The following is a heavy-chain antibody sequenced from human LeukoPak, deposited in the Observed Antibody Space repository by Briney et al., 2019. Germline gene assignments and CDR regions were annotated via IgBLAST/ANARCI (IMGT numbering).Heavy chain of an antibody. CDR2: ISGSASST. D-gene: IGHD4/OR15-4a*01. J-gene: IGHJ4*02. CDR3: ARRAGAYSHPYDY. V-gene: IGHV3-23*01. CDR1: GFTFSTYA. Sequence: PGGSLRLSCAASGFTFSTYAMHWVRQAPGKGLEWVSAISGSASSTYYADSVKGRFTISRDNSKNTLYLQMNSLRAEDTAVYYCARRAGAYSHPYDYWGQGTLVTVSS.